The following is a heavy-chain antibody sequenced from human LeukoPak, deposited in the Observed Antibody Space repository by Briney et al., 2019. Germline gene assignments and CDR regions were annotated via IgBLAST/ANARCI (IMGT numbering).Heavy chain of an antibody. CDR1: GGSFSGYY. CDR2: INHSGST. D-gene: IGHD3-22*01. CDR3: AYSSGYNDY. V-gene: IGHV4-34*01. Sequence: SETLSLTCAVYGGSFSGYYWSWIRLPPGKGLEWIGEINHSGSTNYNPSLKSRVTISVDTSKNQFSLKLSSVTAADTAVYYCAYSSGYNDYWGQGTLVTVSS. J-gene: IGHJ4*02.